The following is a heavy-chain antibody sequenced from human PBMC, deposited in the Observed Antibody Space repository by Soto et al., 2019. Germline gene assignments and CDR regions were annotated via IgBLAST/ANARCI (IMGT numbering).Heavy chain of an antibody. CDR1: GGSISSSIYY. D-gene: IGHD6-13*01. CDR2: IFYSGST. CDR3: ARLQAAVPHY. V-gene: IGHV4-39*01. J-gene: IGHJ4*02. Sequence: SETLSLTCTVSGGSISSSIYYGGWIRQPPGKGLEWIGSIFYSGSTYYNPSLKSRVTISVDTSKNQFSLKLYSVAAADTATYFCARLQAAVPHYWGQGTLVTVSS.